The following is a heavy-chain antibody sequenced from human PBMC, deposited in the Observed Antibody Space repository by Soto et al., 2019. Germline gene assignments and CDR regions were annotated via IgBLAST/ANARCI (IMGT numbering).Heavy chain of an antibody. V-gene: IGHV3-7*04. D-gene: IGHD2-15*01. CDR1: GFTFSQYW. CDR2: INQDGSGK. CDR3: ATDIVVVVSVFDAFDI. J-gene: IGHJ3*02. Sequence: GESLKISCAASGFTFSQYWMSWVREAPGKGLEWVANINQDGSGKYYVDSVKGRFTISRDNAQDSLFLQMNSLRGDDTAVYYCATDIVVVVSVFDAFDIWGQGTMVTVSS.